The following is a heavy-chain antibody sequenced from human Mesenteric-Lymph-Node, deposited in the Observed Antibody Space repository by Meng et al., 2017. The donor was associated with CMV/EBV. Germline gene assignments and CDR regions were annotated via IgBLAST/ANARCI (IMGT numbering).Heavy chain of an antibody. V-gene: IGHV1-46*01. J-gene: IGHJ4*02. CDR3: ARDLRLITIFGVVPGYFDY. CDR1: TFTSYY. Sequence: TFTSYYMHWVRQAPGQGLEWMGIINPSGGSTSYAQKFQGRVTMTRDTSTSTVYMELSSLRSEDTAVYYCARDLRLITIFGVVPGYFDYWGQGTLVTVSS. D-gene: IGHD3-3*01. CDR2: INPSGGST.